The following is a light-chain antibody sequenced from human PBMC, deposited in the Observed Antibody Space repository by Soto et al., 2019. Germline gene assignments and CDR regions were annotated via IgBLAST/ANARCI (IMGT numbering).Light chain of an antibody. J-gene: IGKJ2*01. CDR3: QQYNNWPRT. Sequence: EIVMTQSPATLSVSPGERATLSCRASQSVSSNLAWYQQKPGQAPRLLIYGASTRAPGIPARFSGSGSGTEFTLTISSLQSEDFAVYYCQQYNNWPRTFGQGTKLETK. V-gene: IGKV3-15*01. CDR2: GAS. CDR1: QSVSSN.